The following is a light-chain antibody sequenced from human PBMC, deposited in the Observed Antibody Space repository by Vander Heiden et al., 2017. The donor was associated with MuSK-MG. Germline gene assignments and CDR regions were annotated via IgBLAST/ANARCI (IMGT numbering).Light chain of an antibody. CDR2: ANS. V-gene: IGLV1-40*01. J-gene: IGLJ3*02. CDR1: SSNIRAGYD. CDR3: QFYDSSLSGAV. Sequence: QSVLTQPPSVSGAPGQRVTISCTGSSSNIRAGYDVHWYQQLPGTAPNLRNYANSNRPSGVPDRFSGSKSGTSAYLAITGLQAEDEAEYYCQFYDSSLSGAVFGGGTKLTVL.